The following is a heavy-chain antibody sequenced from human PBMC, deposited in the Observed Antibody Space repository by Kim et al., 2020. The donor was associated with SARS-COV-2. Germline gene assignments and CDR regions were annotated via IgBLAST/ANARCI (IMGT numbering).Heavy chain of an antibody. V-gene: IGHV3-74*01. Sequence: GGSLRLSCTASGIIFNNYYMYWVRQAPGKGLVSVSRTDKNGRTTDYADSVMGRFTTSRDNSKSTLNLQMNDLRAEDTALYYCVRGSGGAYVSWGQGTLVTVSS. D-gene: IGHD3-10*02. CDR1: GIIFNNYY. CDR3: VRGSGGAYVS. J-gene: IGHJ5*01. CDR2: TDKNGRTT.